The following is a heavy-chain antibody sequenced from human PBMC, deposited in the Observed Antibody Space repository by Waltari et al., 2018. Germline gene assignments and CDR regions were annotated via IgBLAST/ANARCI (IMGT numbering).Heavy chain of an antibody. Sequence: QVQLQESGPGLVKPSQTLSLTCTVSGGSISSGSYYWSWIRQPAGKGLAWIGYIYTSGSTNYNPSLKSRVTISVDTSKNQFSLKLSSVTAADTAVYYCARDDSSGYLGYYGMDVWGQGTTVTVSS. CDR3: ARDDSSGYLGYYGMDV. V-gene: IGHV4-61*09. CDR2: IYTSGST. J-gene: IGHJ6*02. D-gene: IGHD3-22*01. CDR1: GGSISSGSYY.